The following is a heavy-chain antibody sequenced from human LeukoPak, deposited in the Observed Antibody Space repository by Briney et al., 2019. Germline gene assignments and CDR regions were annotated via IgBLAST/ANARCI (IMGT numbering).Heavy chain of an antibody. CDR2: IYHSGST. J-gene: IGHJ4*02. CDR3: ARVLRGGLEYFDY. CDR1: GGSISSSNW. Sequence: PSGTLSLTCAVSGGSISSSNWWSWVHQPPGKGLEWIGEIYHSGSTNYNPSLKSRVTISVDKSKNQFSLNLSSVTAADTAVYYCARVLRGGLEYFDYWGQGTLVTVSS. V-gene: IGHV4-4*02.